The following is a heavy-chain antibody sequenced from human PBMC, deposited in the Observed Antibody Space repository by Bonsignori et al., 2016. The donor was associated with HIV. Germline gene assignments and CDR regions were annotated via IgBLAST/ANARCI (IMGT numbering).Heavy chain of an antibody. CDR2: ISGSGGST. D-gene: IGHD6-19*01. Sequence: WIRQPPGKGLEWVSAISGSGGSTYYADSVKGRFTISRDNSKNTLYLQMNSLRAEDTAVYYCAKGTQWLGPGGKYYYYYYMDVWGKGTTVTVSS. J-gene: IGHJ6*03. V-gene: IGHV3-23*01. CDR3: AKGTQWLGPGGKYYYYYYMDV.